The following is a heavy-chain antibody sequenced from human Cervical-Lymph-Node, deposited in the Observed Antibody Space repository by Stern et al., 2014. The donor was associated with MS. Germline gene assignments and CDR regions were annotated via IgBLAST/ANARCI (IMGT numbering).Heavy chain of an antibody. CDR1: GFIFTKAW. CDR3: SVPSGSHFKF. V-gene: IGHV3-15*01. J-gene: IGHJ4*02. Sequence: EVQLVQSGGGLVKPGGSLRLSCAASGFIFTKAWMTWVRQAPGKGLERVGRIKANADGGTTDYAAPVNGRFIVSRDDSKNTLYLEMSSLRTEDTAVYFCSVPSGSHFKFWGRGTLVTVSS. CDR2: IKANADGGTT. D-gene: IGHD2-15*01.